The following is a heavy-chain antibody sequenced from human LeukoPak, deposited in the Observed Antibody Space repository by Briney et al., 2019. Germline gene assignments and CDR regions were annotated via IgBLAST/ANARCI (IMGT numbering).Heavy chain of an antibody. J-gene: IGHJ4*02. CDR3: AKVILGASNIDY. V-gene: IGHV3-23*01. CDR1: GFAFSTYG. CDR2: ISGSGDTT. Sequence: PGGSLRLSCAASGFAFSTYGMSWVRQPPGKGLEWVSGISGSGDTTYYADSVKGRFTISRDNSKNTLYLQMDSLRAEDTAVYYCAKVILGASNIDYWGQGILVAVSS. D-gene: IGHD1-26*01.